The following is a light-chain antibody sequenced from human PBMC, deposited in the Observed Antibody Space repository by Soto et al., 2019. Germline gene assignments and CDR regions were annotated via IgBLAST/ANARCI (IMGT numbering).Light chain of an antibody. Sequence: DIVMTQSQDSLAVSLGERATINCKSSQSVLYSSNKRKYLAWYQQKAGQPHQLLINWASTRESGVPDRFSGSGSGTDFTLTIISLQAEDVAVYYCQQYYTTPSWTVGQGTKLDIK. J-gene: IGKJ1*01. CDR3: QQYYTTPSWT. CDR2: WAS. CDR1: QSVLYSSNKRKY. V-gene: IGKV4-1*01.